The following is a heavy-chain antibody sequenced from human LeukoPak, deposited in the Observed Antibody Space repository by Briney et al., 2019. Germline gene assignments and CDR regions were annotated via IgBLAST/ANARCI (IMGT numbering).Heavy chain of an antibody. Sequence: ASVKVSCKASGYTFTGYYMHWVRQAPGQGLEWMGWISAYNGNTNYAQKLQGRVTMTTDTSTSTAYMELRSLRSDDTAVYYCARDRLGRYYYDSSGYNDYWGQGTLVTVSS. CDR1: GYTFTGYY. CDR3: ARDRLGRYYYDSSGYNDY. V-gene: IGHV1-18*04. D-gene: IGHD3-22*01. J-gene: IGHJ4*02. CDR2: ISAYNGNT.